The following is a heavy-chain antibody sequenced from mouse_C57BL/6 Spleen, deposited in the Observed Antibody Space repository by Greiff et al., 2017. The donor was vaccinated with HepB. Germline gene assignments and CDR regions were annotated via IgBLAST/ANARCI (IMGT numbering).Heavy chain of an antibody. V-gene: IGHV10-3*01. Sequence: EVQLVESGGGLVQPKGSLKLSCAASGFTFNTYAMHWVRQAPGKGLEWVARIRSKSSNYATYYADSVKDRFTISRDDSQSMLYLQMNHLKTEDTAMYYCVREFITTVAGYCDVWGTGTTVTVSS. CDR2: IRSKSSNYAT. CDR3: VREFITTVAGYCDV. CDR1: GFTFNTYA. D-gene: IGHD1-1*01. J-gene: IGHJ1*03.